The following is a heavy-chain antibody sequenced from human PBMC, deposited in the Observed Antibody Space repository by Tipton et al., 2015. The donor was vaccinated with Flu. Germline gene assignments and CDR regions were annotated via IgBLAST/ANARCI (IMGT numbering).Heavy chain of an antibody. Sequence: LRLSCTVSGGSISSGSYYWSWIRQPAGKGLEWIGRIYTSGSTNYNPSLKSRVTISVDTSKNQFSLKLSSVTAADTAVYYCARELGSPGNWYIDLWCRGAL. CDR1: GGSISSGSYY. J-gene: IGHJ2*01. CDR3: ARELGSPGNWYIDL. V-gene: IGHV4-61*02. CDR2: IYTSGST. D-gene: IGHD6-13*01.